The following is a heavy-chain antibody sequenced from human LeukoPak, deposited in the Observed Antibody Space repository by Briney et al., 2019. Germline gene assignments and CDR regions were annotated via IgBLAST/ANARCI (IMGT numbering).Heavy chain of an antibody. V-gene: IGHV3-53*01. CDR3: ARDGGVWFGELSTSGHFFDY. Sequence: GGSLRLSCAASGFTVSSNYMSWVRQAPGKGLEWVSVIYSGGSTYYADSVKGRFTISRDNSKNTLYLQMNSLRAEDTAVYYCARDGGVWFGELSTSGHFFDYWGQGTLVTVSS. J-gene: IGHJ4*02. CDR2: IYSGGST. D-gene: IGHD3-10*01. CDR1: GFTVSSNY.